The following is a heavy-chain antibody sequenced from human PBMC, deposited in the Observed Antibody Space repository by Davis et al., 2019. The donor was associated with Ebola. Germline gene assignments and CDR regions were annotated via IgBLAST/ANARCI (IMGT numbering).Heavy chain of an antibody. D-gene: IGHD6-13*01. CDR2: IYYSGST. CDR3: ARYPGMAAAGTGYYYGMDV. Sequence: SETLSLTCTVSGCSITSSSYYWGWIRQPPGTGLEWIGTIYYSGSTYYNPSLKSRVTISVDTSKNQVSLKLSSVTAADTAVYYCARYPGMAAAGTGYYYGMDVWGQGTTVTVSS. J-gene: IGHJ6*02. CDR1: GCSITSSSYY. V-gene: IGHV4-39*01.